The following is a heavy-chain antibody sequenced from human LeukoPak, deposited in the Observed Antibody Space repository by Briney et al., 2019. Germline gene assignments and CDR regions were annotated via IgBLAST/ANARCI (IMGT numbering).Heavy chain of an antibody. CDR1: GFTFSNAW. V-gene: IGHV3-15*01. J-gene: IGHJ4*02. Sequence: GGSLRLSCAASGFTFSNAWMSWVRQAPGKGLEWVGRIKSKTDGGTTDYAAPVKGRFTISRDDSKNTLYLQMNSLKTEDTAVYYCTTNVRYCSSTSGHRFDYWGQGTLVTVSS. CDR2: IKSKTDGGTT. D-gene: IGHD2-2*01. CDR3: TTNVRYCSSTSGHRFDY.